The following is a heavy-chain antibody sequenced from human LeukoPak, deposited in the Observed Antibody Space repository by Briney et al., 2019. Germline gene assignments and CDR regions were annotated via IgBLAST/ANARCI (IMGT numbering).Heavy chain of an antibody. J-gene: IGHJ4*02. V-gene: IGHV1-2*02. Sequence: GASVKVSCKASGYTFTGYYMHWVRQAPGQGLEWMGWINPNSGGTSYAQKFQGRVTMTRNTSISTDYMELSRLRSDDTAVYYCAIGYCGGGDCGTLDYWGQGTLVTVSS. CDR2: INPNSGGT. CDR3: AIGYCGGGDCGTLDY. D-gene: IGHD2-21*01. CDR1: GYTFTGYY.